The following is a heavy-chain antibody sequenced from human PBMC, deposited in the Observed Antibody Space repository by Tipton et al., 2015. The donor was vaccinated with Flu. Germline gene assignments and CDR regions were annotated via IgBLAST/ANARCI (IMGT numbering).Heavy chain of an antibody. CDR1: GFTFKNYL. D-gene: IGHD7-27*01. CDR2: VTHDGAHE. Sequence: SLRLSCVASGFTFKNYLVHWVRQAPGKGLEWVAFVTHDGAHEFYAGSVKGRFTISRENSKNTLSLEMSSLRPEDTAMYYCARDRALSVTPLGTFDVWGRGTMATVSS. J-gene: IGHJ3*01. V-gene: IGHV3-30-3*01. CDR3: ARDRALSVTPLGTFDV.